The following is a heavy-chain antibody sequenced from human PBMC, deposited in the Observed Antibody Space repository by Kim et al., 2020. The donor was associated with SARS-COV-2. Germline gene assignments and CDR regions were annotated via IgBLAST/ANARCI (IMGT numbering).Heavy chain of an antibody. CDR1: GFTFTGYA. CDR2: IDGSDGTT. V-gene: IGHV3-23*01. D-gene: IGHD2-2*03. CDR3: MKGGWGWIWDH. Sequence: GGSLRLSCTTSGFTFTGYAMSWVRQAPGKGLEWVSSIDGSDGTTYYVDSVKGRFTISRDNSKNTLYLQMSTLRADETAVYYCMKGGWGWIWDHWGQGTLV. J-gene: IGHJ4*02.